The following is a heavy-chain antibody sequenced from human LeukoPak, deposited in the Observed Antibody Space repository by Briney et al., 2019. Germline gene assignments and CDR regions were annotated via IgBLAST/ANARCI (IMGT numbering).Heavy chain of an antibody. D-gene: IGHD1-14*01. V-gene: IGHV3-23*01. CDR1: GFTFSSYA. CDR3: AKTPGWSEPYYFDY. J-gene: IGHJ4*02. Sequence: GGSLRLSCAASGFTFSSYAMSWVRQAPGKGLEWVSAISGSGSSKYYADSVKGRFTISRDNSKNTMYLQMNSMRAEDTAVYYCAKTPGWSEPYYFDYWGQGTLVTVSS. CDR2: ISGSGSSK.